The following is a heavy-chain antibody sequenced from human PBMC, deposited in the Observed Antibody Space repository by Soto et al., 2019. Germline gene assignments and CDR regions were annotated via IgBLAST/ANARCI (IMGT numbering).Heavy chain of an antibody. J-gene: IGHJ6*03. Sequence: QVQLVQSGAEVKKPGSSVKVSCKASGGTFSSYTISWVRQAPGQGLEWMGRIIPILGIANYAQKFQGRVTITEDKSTSTAYMELSSLRSEDTAVYYCARSNGYPYYMDVWGKGTTVTVSS. CDR3: ARSNGYPYYMDV. CDR1: GGTFSSYT. V-gene: IGHV1-69*02. CDR2: IIPILGIA. D-gene: IGHD5-18*01.